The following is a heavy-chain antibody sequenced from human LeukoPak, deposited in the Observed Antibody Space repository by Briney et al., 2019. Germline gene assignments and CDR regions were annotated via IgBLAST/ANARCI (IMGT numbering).Heavy chain of an antibody. V-gene: IGHV4-61*02. J-gene: IGHJ4*02. CDR2: IYTSGST. CDR1: GGSISSSGYY. D-gene: IGHD5-24*01. CDR3: ARDGDGYTDY. Sequence: PSETLSLTCTVSGGSISSSGYYWGWIRQPAGKGLEWIGRIYTSGSTNYNPSLKSRVTISVDTSKNQFSLKLSSVTAADTAVYYCARDGDGYTDYWGQGTLVTVSS.